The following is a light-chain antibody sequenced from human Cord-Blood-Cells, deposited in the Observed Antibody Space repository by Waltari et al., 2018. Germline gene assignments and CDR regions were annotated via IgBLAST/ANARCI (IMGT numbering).Light chain of an antibody. CDR1: QSGLYSSNNKNY. CDR2: WAS. J-gene: IGKJ1*01. CDR3: QQYYSTPWT. V-gene: IGKV4-1*01. Sequence: DIVMTQSPDSLAVSLGERATINCKSSQSGLYSSNNKNYLAWYQQKPGQPPKLLISWASTRESGVPDRFSGSGSGTDFTLTISSLQAEDVAVYYCQQYYSTPWTFGQGTKVEIK.